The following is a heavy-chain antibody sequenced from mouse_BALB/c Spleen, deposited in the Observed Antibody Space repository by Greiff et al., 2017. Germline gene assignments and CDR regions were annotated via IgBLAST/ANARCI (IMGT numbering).Heavy chain of an antibody. V-gene: IGHV2-9*02. CDR2: IWAGGST. Sequence: QVQLQQSGPGLVQPSQSLSITCTVSGFSLTSYGVHWVRQPPGKGLEWLGVIWAGGSTNYNSALMSRLSISKDNSKSQVFLKMNSLQTDDTAMYYCARDYSYYFDYWGQGTTLTVSS. D-gene: IGHD1-1*01. J-gene: IGHJ2*01. CDR1: GFSLTSYG. CDR3: ARDYSYYFDY.